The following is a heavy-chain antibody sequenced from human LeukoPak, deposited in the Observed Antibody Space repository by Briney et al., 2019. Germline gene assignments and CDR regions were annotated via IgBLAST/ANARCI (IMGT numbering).Heavy chain of an antibody. Sequence: SETLSLTCTVSGGSISGYYWNWMRQPPGKEPEWIGYFHYSGSTNYNPSLRSRVTIALDPSKNQFSLKLSSVTAADTAVYYCARDQYSGHWYYALDIWGQGTMVTVSS. D-gene: IGHD6-19*01. CDR1: GGSISGYY. CDR2: FHYSGST. V-gene: IGHV4-59*01. J-gene: IGHJ3*02. CDR3: ARDQYSGHWYYALDI.